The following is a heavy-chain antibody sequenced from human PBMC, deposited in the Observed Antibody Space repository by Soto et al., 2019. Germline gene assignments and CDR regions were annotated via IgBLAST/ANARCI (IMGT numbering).Heavy chain of an antibody. D-gene: IGHD3-3*01. Sequence: SVKVSCKASGFTFTSSAMQWVRQARGQRLEWIGWIVVGSGNTNYAQKFQERVTITRDMSTSTAYMELSSLRSEDTAVYYCAAGPPYDFWSGYRFYFDYWGQGTLVTVSS. CDR1: GFTFTSSA. CDR2: IVVGSGNT. CDR3: AAGPPYDFWSGYRFYFDY. J-gene: IGHJ4*02. V-gene: IGHV1-58*02.